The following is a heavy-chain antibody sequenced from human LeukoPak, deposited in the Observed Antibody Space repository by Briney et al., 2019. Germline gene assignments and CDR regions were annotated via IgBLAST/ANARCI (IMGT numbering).Heavy chain of an antibody. Sequence: GGSLRLSCAASGFTFDDYAMHWVRQAPGKGLEWVSGISWNSGSIGYADSVKGRFTISRDNAKNSLYLQMNSLRAEDTALYYCAKASGSYPEYYDAFDIWGQGTMVTVSS. D-gene: IGHD1-26*01. CDR1: GFTFDDYA. V-gene: IGHV3-9*01. J-gene: IGHJ3*02. CDR2: ISWNSGSI. CDR3: AKASGSYPEYYDAFDI.